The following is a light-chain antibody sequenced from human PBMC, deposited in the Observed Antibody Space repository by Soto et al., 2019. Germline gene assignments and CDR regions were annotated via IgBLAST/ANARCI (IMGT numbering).Light chain of an antibody. V-gene: IGKV3-15*01. CDR1: QSVSSN. CDR2: GAS. Sequence: EIVMTQSPATLSVSPGERATLSFSASQSVSSNLAWYQQKPGQAPRLLIYGASTRATGIPARFSGSGSETEFTLTISSLQSEDFAVYYCQQYDNWPQTFGQGTKVDIK. CDR3: QQYDNWPQT. J-gene: IGKJ1*01.